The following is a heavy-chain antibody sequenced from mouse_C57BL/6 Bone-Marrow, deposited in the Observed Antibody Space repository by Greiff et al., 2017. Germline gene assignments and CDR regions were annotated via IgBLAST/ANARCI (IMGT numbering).Heavy chain of an antibody. CDR2: IDPANGNT. CDR3: ARDYGSSQFAY. V-gene: IGHV14-3*01. CDR1: GFNIKNTY. D-gene: IGHD1-1*01. Sequence: VQLKESVAELVRPGASVKLSCTASGFNIKNTYMHWVKQRPEQGLEWIGRIDPANGNTKEAPKFQGKDTITADTSSNTAYLQLSSLTSEDTASYYGARDYGSSQFAYWGQGTLVTVSA. J-gene: IGHJ3*01.